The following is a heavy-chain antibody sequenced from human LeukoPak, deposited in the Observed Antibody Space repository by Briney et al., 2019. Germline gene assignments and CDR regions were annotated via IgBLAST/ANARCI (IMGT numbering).Heavy chain of an antibody. CDR3: ARQISDYYYYYIDV. CDR2: IYYSGTT. Sequence: SETLSLTCTVSGGSISSSHYYWGWIRQTPGKGLEWIGTIYYSGTTYYNPSLESRATKSEDRSKNQFSLTLRSVTAADTAVYYCARQISDYYYYYIDVWGKGTTVTVSS. D-gene: IGHD3-10*01. V-gene: IGHV4-39*01. J-gene: IGHJ6*03. CDR1: GGSISSSHYY.